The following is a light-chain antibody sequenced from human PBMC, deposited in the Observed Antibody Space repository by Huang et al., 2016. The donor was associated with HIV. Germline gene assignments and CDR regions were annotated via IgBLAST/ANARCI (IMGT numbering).Light chain of an antibody. V-gene: IGKV4-1*01. CDR2: WAS. J-gene: IGKJ3*01. Sequence: DIVMTQSPDFLAVSLGERATISCKSSHSLLKRPNRKNYLAWYQQNPGHPPKLLIYWASVRESGVPDRFIGSGSGTDFTLTITSLQAEDVAVYFCQQYFFSPMTFGPGTKVDI. CDR3: QQYFFSPMT. CDR1: HSLLKRPNRKNY.